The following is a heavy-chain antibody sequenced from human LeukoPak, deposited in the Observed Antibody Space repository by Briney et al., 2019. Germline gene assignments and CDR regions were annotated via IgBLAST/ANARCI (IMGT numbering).Heavy chain of an antibody. Sequence: GGSLRLSCAASGFTFSSYGMHWVRQAPGKGLEWVAVIWYDGSNKYYADSVEGRFTISRDNSKNTLYLQMNNLRAEDTAVYYCARDLGSSWYYFDYWGQGTLVTVSS. D-gene: IGHD6-13*01. CDR1: GFTFSSYG. CDR3: ARDLGSSWYYFDY. V-gene: IGHV3-33*01. J-gene: IGHJ4*02. CDR2: IWYDGSNK.